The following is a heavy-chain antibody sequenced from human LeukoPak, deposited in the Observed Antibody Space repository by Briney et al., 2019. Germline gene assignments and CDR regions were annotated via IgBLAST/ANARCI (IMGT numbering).Heavy chain of an antibody. J-gene: IGHJ4*02. CDR3: ARAAYSGSYHSDY. Sequence: PSETLSLTCTVSGGSISSGGYYWSWIRQHPGKGLEWIGYIYYSGSTYYNPSLKGRVTISVDTSKNQFSLKLSSVTAADTAVYYCARAAYSGSYHSDYWGQGTLVTVSS. CDR1: GGSISSGGYY. V-gene: IGHV4-31*03. D-gene: IGHD1-26*01. CDR2: IYYSGST.